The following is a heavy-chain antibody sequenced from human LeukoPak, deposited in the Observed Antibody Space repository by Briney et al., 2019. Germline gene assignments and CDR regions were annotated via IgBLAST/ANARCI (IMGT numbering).Heavy chain of an antibody. D-gene: IGHD2-21*01. J-gene: IGHJ4*02. Sequence: SETLSLTCTVSGGSISSYYWSWIRQPPGKGLEWIGYLFHSGSTNYNPYLKSRVTISVDTSKNQFSLKLNSVTAADTAVYYCARAGASYSFDYWGQGTLVTVSS. CDR2: LFHSGST. CDR1: GGSISSYY. V-gene: IGHV4-59*01. CDR3: ARAGASYSFDY.